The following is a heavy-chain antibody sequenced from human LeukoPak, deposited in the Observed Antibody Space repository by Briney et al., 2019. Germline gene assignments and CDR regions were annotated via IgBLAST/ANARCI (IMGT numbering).Heavy chain of an antibody. J-gene: IGHJ4*02. CDR3: ARDNASYYYDSSGFSPYY. D-gene: IGHD3-22*01. CDR2: INPSGGST. CDR1: GYTFTGYY. V-gene: IGHV1-46*01. Sequence: ASVKVSCKASGYTFTGYYMHWVRQAPGQGLEWMGIINPSGGSTSYAQKFQGRVTKTRDTSTSTVYMELGSLRSEDTAVYYCARDNASYYYDSSGFSPYYWGQGTLVTVSS.